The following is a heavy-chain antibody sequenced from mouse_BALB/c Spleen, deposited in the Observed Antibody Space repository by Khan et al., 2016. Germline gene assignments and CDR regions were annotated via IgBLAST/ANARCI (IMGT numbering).Heavy chain of an antibody. Sequence: QIQLVQSGPELKKPGETVKISCKASGYTFTNYGMNWVKQAPGKGLKWMGWINTYTGEPTYADDFKGRFAFSLETSASTAYLQINNLKNEDMATYFCARWHYRYDGGAYWGQGTLVTVSA. V-gene: IGHV9-1*02. CDR1: GYTFTNYG. CDR2: INTYTGEP. J-gene: IGHJ3*01. D-gene: IGHD2-14*01. CDR3: ARWHYRYDGGAY.